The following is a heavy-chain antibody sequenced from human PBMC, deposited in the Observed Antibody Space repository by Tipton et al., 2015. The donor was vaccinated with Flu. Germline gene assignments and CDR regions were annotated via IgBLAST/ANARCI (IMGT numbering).Heavy chain of an antibody. Sequence: GLVKPSQTLSLTCTVSGNFIRSGSFYWSWIRQPAGKGLEWIGRIYTSGRTDYNPSLKSRVTISIDTSKKQFSVEVRSATAADTAVYYCAREKIPSSYYYDNAGYTNYFDSWGQGTLVTVSS. CDR3: AREKIPSSYYYDNAGYTNYFDS. V-gene: IGHV4-61*02. D-gene: IGHD3-22*01. J-gene: IGHJ4*02. CDR2: IYTSGRT. CDR1: GNFIRSGSFY.